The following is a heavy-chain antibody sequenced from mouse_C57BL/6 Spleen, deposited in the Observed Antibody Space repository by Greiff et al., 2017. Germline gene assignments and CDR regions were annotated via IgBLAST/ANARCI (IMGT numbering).Heavy chain of an antibody. CDR3: ARGGYYYGSSYRYYAMDY. Sequence: EVQGVESGGGLVKPGGSLKLSCAASGFTFSSYAMSWVRQTPEKRLEWVATISDGGSYTYYPDNVKGRFTISRDNAKNNLYLQMSHLKSEDTAMYYCARGGYYYGSSYRYYAMDYWGQGTSVTVSS. CDR2: ISDGGSYT. CDR1: GFTFSSYA. V-gene: IGHV5-4*01. D-gene: IGHD1-1*01. J-gene: IGHJ4*01.